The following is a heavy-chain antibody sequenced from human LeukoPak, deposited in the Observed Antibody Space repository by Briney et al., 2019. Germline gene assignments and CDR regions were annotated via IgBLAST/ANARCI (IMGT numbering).Heavy chain of an antibody. D-gene: IGHD6-19*01. Sequence: GGSLRLSCAASGFTFSSYAMSWVRQAPGKGLEWVSAISGSGDRTYYTDSVKGRFTISRDNSKNTLYLQMNSLRAEDTALYYCAKVVPNDGGWRNWYFDLWGRGTLVTVSS. J-gene: IGHJ2*01. CDR2: ISGSGDRT. CDR1: GFTFSSYA. CDR3: AKVVPNDGGWRNWYFDL. V-gene: IGHV3-23*01.